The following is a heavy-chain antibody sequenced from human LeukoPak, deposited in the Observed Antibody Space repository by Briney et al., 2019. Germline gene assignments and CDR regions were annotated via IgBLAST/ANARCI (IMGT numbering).Heavy chain of an antibody. Sequence: AASVKVSCKASGYTFTGYYIHWVRQAPGQGLEWMGWINPNSGITNYPQKFQGRVTMTRDTSINTLYIDLSRLRSDDTAVYYCARCDRLVDGSDYYDVFDYWGQGTLVTVSS. J-gene: IGHJ4*02. CDR3: ARCDRLVDGSDYYDVFDY. CDR1: GYTFTGYY. V-gene: IGHV1-2*02. D-gene: IGHD3-22*01. CDR2: INPNSGIT.